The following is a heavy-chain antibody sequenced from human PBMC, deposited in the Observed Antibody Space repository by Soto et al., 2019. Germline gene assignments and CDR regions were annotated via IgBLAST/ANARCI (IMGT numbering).Heavy chain of an antibody. CDR1: GVSMTNYY. J-gene: IGHJ6*02. Sequence: SETLSLTCTVSGVSMTNYYWSWVRQPPGKGLEWIAYIEHHGRTECKPSLQSRVTISRDSSQNQFSLSLRAEDTGVYYCARLVASETGYGMDVWGQGTTVTVSS. D-gene: IGHD3-9*01. CDR2: IEHHGRT. V-gene: IGHV4-59*08. CDR3: ARLVASETGYGMDV.